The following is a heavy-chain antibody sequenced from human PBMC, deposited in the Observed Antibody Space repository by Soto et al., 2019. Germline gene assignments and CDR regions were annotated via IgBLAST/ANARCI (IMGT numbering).Heavy chain of an antibody. CDR2: IHPVTSDT. J-gene: IGHJ4*02. CDR3: AKGGFIGTPPED. CDR1: GFNFGGSW. Sequence: GESLKISCKASGFNFGGSWIGWVRQMPGKGLEWMGIIHPVTSDTRYSPSFPGQVTMSADKSIITGYLQLKSLKPSDTATYYFAKGGFIGTPPEDWGQGTRVTVSS. V-gene: IGHV5-51*01. D-gene: IGHD1-7*01.